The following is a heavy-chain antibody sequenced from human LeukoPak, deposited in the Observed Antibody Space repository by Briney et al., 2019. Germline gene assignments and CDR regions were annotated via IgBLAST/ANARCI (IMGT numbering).Heavy chain of an antibody. CDR3: ARGLYYDFWSLDY. D-gene: IGHD3-3*01. J-gene: IGHJ4*02. CDR2: INPNSGGT. CDR1: GYTFTGYY. V-gene: IGHV1-2*02. Sequence: APVKVSCKASGYTFTGYYMHWVRQAPGQGLEWMGWINPNSGGTNYAQKFQGRVTMTRDTSISTAYMELSRLRSDDTAVYYCARGLYYDFWSLDYWGQGTLVTVSS.